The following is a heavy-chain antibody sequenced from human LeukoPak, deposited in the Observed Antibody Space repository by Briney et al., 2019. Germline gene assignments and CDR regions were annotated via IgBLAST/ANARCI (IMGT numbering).Heavy chain of an antibody. CDR1: GGSISSYY. J-gene: IGHJ2*01. V-gene: IGHV4-59*01. CDR3: ARGSYGGSPGVWYFDL. CDR2: IYYSGST. D-gene: IGHD4-23*01. Sequence: SETLSLTCTVSGGSISSYYWSWIRQPPGKGLEWIGYIYYSGSTNYNPSLKSRVTISVDTSKNQFSLKLSSVTAADTAVYYCARGSYGGSPGVWYFDLWGRGTLVTVSS.